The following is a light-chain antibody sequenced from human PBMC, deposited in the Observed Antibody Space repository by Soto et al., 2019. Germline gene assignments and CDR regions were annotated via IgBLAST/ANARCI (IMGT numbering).Light chain of an antibody. CDR2: GSS. CDR1: QSVNSNF. J-gene: IGKJ2*01. Sequence: EIVLTQSPGTLSVSPGERGTLSCRASQSVNSNFIAWYQQKPGQPPRLLVFGSSRRATGIPDRFSGSGSGTDFTLTIKTLEPEDFALYYCQHFGGSPPRYTFGQGTKVDIK. V-gene: IGKV3-20*01. CDR3: QHFGGSPPRYT.